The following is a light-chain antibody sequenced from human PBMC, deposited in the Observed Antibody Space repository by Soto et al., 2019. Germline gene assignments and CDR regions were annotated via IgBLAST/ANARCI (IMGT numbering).Light chain of an antibody. V-gene: IGLV7-46*01. Sequence: QAVVTQEPSLTVSPGGTVTLTCDSSTGAVTSGHYPYWFQQKPGQAPRALIYDTRNKHSWTPARFSGSLLGGKAALTLSGAQPDDEAYYYFLLSDSGPRVFGGGTKLTVL. CDR2: DTR. J-gene: IGLJ3*02. CDR1: TGAVTSGHY. CDR3: LLSDSGPRV.